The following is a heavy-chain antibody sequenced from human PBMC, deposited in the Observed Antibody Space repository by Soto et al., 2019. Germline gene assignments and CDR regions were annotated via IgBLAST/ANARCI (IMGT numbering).Heavy chain of an antibody. J-gene: IGHJ6*02. Sequence: EELLAETGGGVIPPGGSLRLSCVGSGFNLNSNYMSWVRQAPGKGLYWVSGIYRSVSTTYYADSVKGRFIISRDNAKNTLYLQMNSLRAEATAVYYCARGIMRQEYWYFAMDVWGQGNTVIVS. D-gene: IGHD2-8*02. CDR3: ARGIMRQEYWYFAMDV. CDR2: IYRSVSTT. CDR1: GFNLNSNY. V-gene: IGHV3-53*02.